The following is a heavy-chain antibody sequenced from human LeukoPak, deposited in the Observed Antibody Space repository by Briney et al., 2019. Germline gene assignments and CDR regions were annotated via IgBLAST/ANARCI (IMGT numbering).Heavy chain of an antibody. D-gene: IGHD3-10*01. CDR3: ARASFMVRGVNYYYYYMDV. J-gene: IGHJ6*03. CDR2: ISSSGSTI. V-gene: IGHV3-11*04. Sequence: GGSLRLSCAASGFTFSDYYMSWIRQAPGKGLEWVSYISSSGSTIYYADSVKGRFTISRDNAKNSLYLQMNSLRAEDTAVYYCARASFMVRGVNYYYYYMDVWGKGTTVTVSS. CDR1: GFTFSDYY.